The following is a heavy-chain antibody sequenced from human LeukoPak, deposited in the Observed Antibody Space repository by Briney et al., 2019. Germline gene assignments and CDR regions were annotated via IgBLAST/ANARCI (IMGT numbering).Heavy chain of an antibody. J-gene: IGHJ4*02. CDR1: GGSISSYY. Sequence: PSETLSLTCTVSGGSISSYYWSWIRQPPGKGLEWIGYIYYSGSTNYNPSLKSRVTISVDTSKNQFSLKLSPVTAADTAVYYCAREGSSSPFDYWGQGTLVTVSS. V-gene: IGHV4-59*01. CDR3: AREGSSSPFDY. D-gene: IGHD6-6*01. CDR2: IYYSGST.